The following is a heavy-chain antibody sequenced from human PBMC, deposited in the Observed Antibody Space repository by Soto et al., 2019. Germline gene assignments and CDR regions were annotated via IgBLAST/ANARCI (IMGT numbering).Heavy chain of an antibody. V-gene: IGHV4-4*02. D-gene: IGHD6-13*01. Sequence: PSETLSLTCAVSGGSISSSNWWSWVRQPPGKGLEWIGEIYHSGSTNYNPSLKSRVTISVDKSKNQFSLKLSSVTAADTAVYYCARVRSQPPIQQNAFDYWGQGTLVTVSS. J-gene: IGHJ4*02. CDR3: ARVRSQPPIQQNAFDY. CDR1: GGSISSSNW. CDR2: IYHSGST.